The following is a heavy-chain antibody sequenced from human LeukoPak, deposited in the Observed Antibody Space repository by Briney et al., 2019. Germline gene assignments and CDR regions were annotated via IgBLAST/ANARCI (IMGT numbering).Heavy chain of an antibody. V-gene: IGHV5-51*01. CDR1: GYRFTNYW. D-gene: IGHD5-24*01. J-gene: IGHJ5*02. Sequence: GESLQISCKGSGYRFTNYWIAWVRQRSGKGLEWMGIIYPGDSDIRYSPSFQGHVTISADKSSSTAYLQWSSLRASDTAMYFCAKRGATLGEFDPWGQGTLVTVSS. CDR3: AKRGATLGEFDP. CDR2: IYPGDSDI.